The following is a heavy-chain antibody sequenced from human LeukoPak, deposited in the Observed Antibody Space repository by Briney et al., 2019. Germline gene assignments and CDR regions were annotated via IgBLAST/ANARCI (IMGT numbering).Heavy chain of an antibody. V-gene: IGHV4-4*02. CDR1: GGSISSTNW. D-gene: IGHD2-8*01. Sequence: SGTLSLTCAVSGGSISSTNWWSWVRQPPVKGLEWIGEIFHSGGTNYNPSLKSRISLSVDKSQNQFSLKLNSLTAADTAVYYCAANGYYSIDVWGKGTTVTVSS. CDR3: AANGYYSIDV. CDR2: IFHSGGT. J-gene: IGHJ6*03.